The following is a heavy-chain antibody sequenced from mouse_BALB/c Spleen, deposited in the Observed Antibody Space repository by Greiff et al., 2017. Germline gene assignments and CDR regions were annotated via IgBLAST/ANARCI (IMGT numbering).Heavy chain of an antibody. V-gene: IGHV1-9*01. CDR3: ARAFITTVVATFYWYCDV. D-gene: IGHD1-1*01. CDR1: GYTFSSYW. J-gene: IGHJ1*01. CDR2: ILPGSGST. Sequence: QVQLQQSGAELMKPGASVKISCKATGYTFSSYWIEWVKQRPGHGLEWIGEILPGSGSTNYNEKFKGKATFTADTSSNTAYLQLSSLTSEDSAVYYCARAFITTVVATFYWYCDVWGAGTTVTVSS.